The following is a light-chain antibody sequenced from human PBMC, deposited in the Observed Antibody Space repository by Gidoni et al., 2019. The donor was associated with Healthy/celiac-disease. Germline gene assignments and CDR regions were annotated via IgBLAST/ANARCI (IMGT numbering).Light chain of an antibody. Sequence: DLQMTHSPSTLSASVGDRVTITCRASQSISSWLAWYQQKPGKAPKLLIDDASSVESGVPSRFSGSGYGTEFTLTISSLQPDDFATYYCQKYNSYPWTFGQGTKVEIK. CDR1: QSISSW. CDR2: DAS. CDR3: QKYNSYPWT. V-gene: IGKV1-5*01. J-gene: IGKJ1*01.